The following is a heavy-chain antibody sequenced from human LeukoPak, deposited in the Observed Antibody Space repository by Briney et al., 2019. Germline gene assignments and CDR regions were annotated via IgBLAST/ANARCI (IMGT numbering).Heavy chain of an antibody. CDR1: GYTFTGYY. CDR2: INPNSGGT. V-gene: IGHV1-2*02. D-gene: IGHD5-12*01. Sequence: SVKVSCNVSGYTFTGYYMHWVRHAPGQGLEWMGWINPNSGGTNYAQKFQGRVTMTRDTSISTAYMELSRLRSDDTAVYYCARTDIVATSWFDPWGQGTLVTVSS. CDR3: ARTDIVATSWFDP. J-gene: IGHJ5*02.